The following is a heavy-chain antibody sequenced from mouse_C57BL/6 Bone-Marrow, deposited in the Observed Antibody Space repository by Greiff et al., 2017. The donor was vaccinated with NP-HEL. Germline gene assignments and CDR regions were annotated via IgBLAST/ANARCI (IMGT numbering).Heavy chain of an antibody. J-gene: IGHJ1*03. CDR3: TRVRGNCGYFDV. Sequence: VQLQQSGAELVRPGASVTLSCKASGYTFTDYEMHWVKQTPVHGLEWIGAIDPETGGTAYNQKFKGKAILTADKSSSTAYMELRSLTSEDSAVYYCTRVRGNCGYFDVWGTGTTVTVSS. V-gene: IGHV1-15*01. CDR2: IDPETGGT. CDR1: GYTFTDYE. D-gene: IGHD2-1*01.